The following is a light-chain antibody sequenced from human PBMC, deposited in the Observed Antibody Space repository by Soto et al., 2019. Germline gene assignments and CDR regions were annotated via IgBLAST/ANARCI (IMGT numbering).Light chain of an antibody. CDR3: QQLNSYPT. V-gene: IGKV1-9*01. CDR1: QGISSY. Sequence: DIQLTQSPSFMSASVGDRVTITCRASQGISSYLAWYQQKPGKAPKLLIYAASTLQSGVPSMFSGSGSGTEFTLTLSSLQHEDFATYYCQQLNSYPTFGQGIRLEIK. J-gene: IGKJ5*01. CDR2: AAS.